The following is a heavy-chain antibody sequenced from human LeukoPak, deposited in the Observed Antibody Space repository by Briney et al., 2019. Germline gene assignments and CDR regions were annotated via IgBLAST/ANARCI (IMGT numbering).Heavy chain of an antibody. CDR2: VYPGDSDV. J-gene: IGHJ4*02. CDR3: ARHQDGYTYGYDY. CDR1: GYSFATYW. V-gene: IGHV5-51*01. Sequence: RGESLKISCQGSGYSFATYWIGWVRQLPGKGLEWMGIVYPGDSDVRYSPSFQGQVTISVDKSINTAYLQWSSLKASDTAKFYCARHQDGYTYGYDYWGQGTLVTVSS. D-gene: IGHD5-18*01.